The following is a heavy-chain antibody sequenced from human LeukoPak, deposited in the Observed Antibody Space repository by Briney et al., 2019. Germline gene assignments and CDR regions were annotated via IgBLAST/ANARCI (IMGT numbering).Heavy chain of an antibody. D-gene: IGHD4-17*01. CDR3: AKPKTTVTTGNLGGFDI. V-gene: IGHV3-30*02. Sequence: HPGGSLRLSCAASGFTFSSYGMHWVRQAPGKWLEWVAFIRYDGSNKYYADSVKGRFTISRDNSNNTLYLQMNSLRAEDTAMYYCAKPKTTVTTGNLGGFDIWGQGTMVTVSS. CDR1: GFTFSSYG. J-gene: IGHJ3*02. CDR2: IRYDGSNK.